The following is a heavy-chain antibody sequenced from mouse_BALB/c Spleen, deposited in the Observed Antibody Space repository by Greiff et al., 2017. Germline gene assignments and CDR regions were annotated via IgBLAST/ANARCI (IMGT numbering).Heavy chain of an antibody. Sequence: EVMLVESGPGLVKPSQTVSLTCTVTGISITTGNYRWSWIRQFPGNKLEWIGYIYYSGTITYNPSLTSRTTITRDTSKNQFFLEMNSLTAEDTATYYCARDELRRGFAYWGQGTLVTVSA. D-gene: IGHD2-4*01. CDR1: GISITTGNYR. V-gene: IGHV3-5*02. CDR3: ARDELRRGFAY. CDR2: IYYSGTI. J-gene: IGHJ3*01.